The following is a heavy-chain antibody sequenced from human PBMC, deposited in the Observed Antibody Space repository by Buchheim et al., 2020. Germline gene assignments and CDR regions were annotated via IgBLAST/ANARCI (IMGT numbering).Heavy chain of an antibody. Sequence: QVQLVESGGGVVQPGGSLRLSCAASGFVFRTYGMHWVRQAPGKGLEWVAVISYHGTNKYYADYVKGRFTISRDNSKNTLYLQMNSLRAEDTAVYYCAKTPRIKIFGVVDYWGRGTL. J-gene: IGHJ4*02. CDR2: ISYHGTNK. CDR3: AKTPRIKIFGVVDY. CDR1: GFVFRTYG. D-gene: IGHD3-3*01. V-gene: IGHV3-30*18.